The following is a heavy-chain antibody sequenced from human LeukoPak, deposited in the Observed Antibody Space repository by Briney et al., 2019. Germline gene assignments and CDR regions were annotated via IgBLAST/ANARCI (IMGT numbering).Heavy chain of an antibody. V-gene: IGHV4-59*01. CDR3: ARGAHSSSGFYY. CDR1: GGSISSYY. J-gene: IGHJ4*02. Sequence: SETLSLTCTVSGGSISSYYWSWIRQPPGKGLEWIRYIYYSGSTNYNPSLKSRVTISVDTSKNQFSLKLSSVTAADTAVYYCARGAHSSSGFYYWGQGTLVTVSS. D-gene: IGHD6-6*01. CDR2: IYYSGST.